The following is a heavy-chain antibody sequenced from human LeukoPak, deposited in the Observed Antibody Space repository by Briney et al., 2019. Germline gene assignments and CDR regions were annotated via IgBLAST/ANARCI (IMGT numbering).Heavy chain of an antibody. CDR3: ARGYCTGDTCSGAWFDP. CDR2: INPNSGGT. J-gene: IGHJ5*02. Sequence: ASVKVSCKASGYTFTGYHIHWVRQASGQGLEWMGWINPNSGGTNYAQKFQGRVTMTRDTPISTAYIELNRLRSDDTAVHYCARGYCTGDTCSGAWFDPWGRGTLVTVSS. CDR1: GYTFTGYH. V-gene: IGHV1-2*02. D-gene: IGHD2-15*01.